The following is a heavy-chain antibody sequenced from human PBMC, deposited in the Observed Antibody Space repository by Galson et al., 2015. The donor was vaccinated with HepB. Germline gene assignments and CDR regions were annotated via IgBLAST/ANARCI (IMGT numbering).Heavy chain of an antibody. Sequence: SVKVSCKASGYTFTSYGISWVRQAPGQGLEWMGWISAYNGNTNYAQKLQGRVTMTTDTSTSTAYMELRSLRSDDTAVYYCARDLGYSSSWNWYNWFDPWGQGTLVTVSS. V-gene: IGHV1-18*01. CDR1: GYTFTSYG. D-gene: IGHD6-13*01. CDR3: ARDLGYSSSWNWYNWFDP. CDR2: ISAYNGNT. J-gene: IGHJ5*02.